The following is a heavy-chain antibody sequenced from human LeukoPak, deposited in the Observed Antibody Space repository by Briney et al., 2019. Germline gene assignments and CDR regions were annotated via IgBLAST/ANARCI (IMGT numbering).Heavy chain of an antibody. D-gene: IGHD2-15*01. CDR3: ARDRWGGGSGYYYYYYGMDV. CDR1: GGSISSYY. CDR2: IYTSGST. V-gene: IGHV4-4*07. J-gene: IGHJ6*02. Sequence: SETLSLTCTVSGGSISSYYWSWIRQPAGKGLEWIGRIYTSGSTNYNTSLKSRVTMSVDTSKNQFSLKLSSVTAADTAVYYCARDRWGGGSGYYYYYYGMDVWGQGTTVTVSS.